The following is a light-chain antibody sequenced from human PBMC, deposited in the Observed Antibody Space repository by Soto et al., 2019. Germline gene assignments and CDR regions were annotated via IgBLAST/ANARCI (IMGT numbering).Light chain of an antibody. CDR1: SSNIGSNY. V-gene: IGLV1-47*02. CDR3: AAWDDSLSGPV. J-gene: IGLJ3*02. CDR2: SNN. Sequence: QTVVTQPPSASGTPGQRVTISCSRSSSNIGSNYVYWYQQLPGTAPKLLIYSNNQRPSGVPDRFSGSKSGTSASLAISGLRSEDEADYYCAAWDDSLSGPVFGGGTKVTVL.